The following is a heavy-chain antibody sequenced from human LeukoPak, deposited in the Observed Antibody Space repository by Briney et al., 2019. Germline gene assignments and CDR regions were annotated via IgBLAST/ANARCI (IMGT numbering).Heavy chain of an antibody. CDR1: GFTFSSYA. CDR2: ISGSGGST. D-gene: IGHD5-18*01. CDR3: ARDSYGTLDY. Sequence: AASLRLSCAASGFTFSSYAMSWVRQAPGKGLEWLAAISGSGGSTYDADPVKGLFIISRDNSKNTLYLQMNSLRAEDTAVYYCARDSYGTLDYWGEGTLVTVSS. J-gene: IGHJ4*02. V-gene: IGHV3-23*01.